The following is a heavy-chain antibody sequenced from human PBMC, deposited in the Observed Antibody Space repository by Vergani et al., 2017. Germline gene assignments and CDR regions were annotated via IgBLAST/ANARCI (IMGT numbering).Heavy chain of an antibody. CDR2: ISYDGSNK. CDR1: GFTFSSYG. D-gene: IGHD6-19*01. V-gene: IGHV3-30*18. Sequence: QVQLVESGGGVVQPGRSLRLSCAASGFTFSSYGMHWVRQAPGKGLEWVAVISYDGSNKYYADSVKGRFTISRDNSKNTLYLQMNSLRAEDTAVYYGAKARDWGIAVAALDYWGQGTLVTVSS. CDR3: AKARDWGIAVAALDY. J-gene: IGHJ4*02.